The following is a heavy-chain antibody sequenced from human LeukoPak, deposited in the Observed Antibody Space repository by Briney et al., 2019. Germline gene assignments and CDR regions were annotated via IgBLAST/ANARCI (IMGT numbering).Heavy chain of an antibody. D-gene: IGHD3-3*01. CDR2: INHSGSN. CDR1: GGSFSGYY. J-gene: IGHJ6*03. Sequence: SENLSLTGAVYGGSFSGYYWSWIRQPPGKGLEWIGEINHSGSNNYNPSLKRRVTISVDTSKNQFSLKLSSVTAADTGVYYCARLYRPINRRLDYDFWSGYYGYYYYYYMDVWGKGTTVTVSS. CDR3: ARLYRPINRRLDYDFWSGYYGYYYYYYMDV. V-gene: IGHV4-34*01.